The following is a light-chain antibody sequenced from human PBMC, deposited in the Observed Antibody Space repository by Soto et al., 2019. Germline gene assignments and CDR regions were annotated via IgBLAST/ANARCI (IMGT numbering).Light chain of an antibody. V-gene: IGLV4-69*01. CDR3: KTWGTGIRV. J-gene: IGLJ3*02. CDR1: SGHNTYA. Sequence: QSVLTQSPSASASLGASVKITCTLSSGHNTYAIAWHQQQPEKGPRYLMKLNSDGSQHKGDGVPDRFSGSSSGAERYLTISSLQSEDEADYYCKTWGTGIRVFGGGTKLTIL. CDR2: LNSDGSQ.